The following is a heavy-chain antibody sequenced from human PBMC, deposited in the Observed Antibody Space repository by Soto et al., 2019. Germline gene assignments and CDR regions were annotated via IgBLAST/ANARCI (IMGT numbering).Heavy chain of an antibody. J-gene: IGHJ4*02. CDR3: AQKGQEDWPLDY. CDR1: GVSLSTSGVG. D-gene: IGHD3-9*01. V-gene: IGHV2-5*02. Sequence: QITLKESGPTLVRPTQTLTLTCAFSGVSLSTSGVGVGWIRQPPGKALERLAVIYWDDSKHYSTSLRSSHTITKDSPNNLVFLTMTKMDPMDTGTYYCAQKGQEDWPLDYWGQGTLYPVSS. CDR2: IYWDDSK.